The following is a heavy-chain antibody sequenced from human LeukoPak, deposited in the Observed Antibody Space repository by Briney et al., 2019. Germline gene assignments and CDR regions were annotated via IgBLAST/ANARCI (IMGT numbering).Heavy chain of an antibody. D-gene: IGHD4-17*01. J-gene: IGHJ4*02. CDR3: ARVSTPERYGDYKEGQPQGFDY. Sequence: SETLSLTCTVSGGSISSGGYYWSWIRQHPGKGLEWIGYIYYSGSTYYNPSLKSRVTISVDTSKDQFSLKLSSVTAADTAVYYCARVSTPERYGDYKEGQPQGFDYWGQGTLVTVSS. V-gene: IGHV4-31*03. CDR2: IYYSGST. CDR1: GGSISSGGYY.